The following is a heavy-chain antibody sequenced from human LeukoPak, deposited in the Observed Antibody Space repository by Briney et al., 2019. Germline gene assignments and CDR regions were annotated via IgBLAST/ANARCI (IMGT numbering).Heavy chain of an antibody. V-gene: IGHV3-23*01. Sequence: GESLRLSCALSGFTFSNYAMTWGRQAPGKGLDWVSAISVSAGSTYYADSVKGRFTISRDTSKNTLYLQMNSLTAEDTAVYYCAKDLLRCDSWGGGTLVTVSS. J-gene: IGHJ5*01. CDR1: GFTFSNYA. CDR3: AKDLLRCDS. CDR2: ISVSAGST.